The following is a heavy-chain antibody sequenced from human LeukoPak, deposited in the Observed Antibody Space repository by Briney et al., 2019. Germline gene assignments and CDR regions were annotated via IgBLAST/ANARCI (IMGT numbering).Heavy chain of an antibody. CDR3: ARLGDYVWGSYRPVPL. CDR2: INAGNGNT. V-gene: IGHV1-3*01. Sequence: ASVKVSCKASGYTFTSYAMHWVRQAPGQRLEWMGWINAGNGNTKYSQKFQGRVTITRDTSASTAYMELSSLRSEDTAVYYCARLGDYVWGSYRPVPLWGQGTLVTVSS. J-gene: IGHJ4*02. CDR1: GYTFTSYA. D-gene: IGHD3-16*02.